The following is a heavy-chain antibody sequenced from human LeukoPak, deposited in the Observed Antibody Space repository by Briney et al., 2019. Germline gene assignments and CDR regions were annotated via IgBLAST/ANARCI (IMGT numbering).Heavy chain of an antibody. CDR1: GFTFSDYS. D-gene: IGHD5-12*01. V-gene: IGHV3-21*01. CDR3: ARGPSGYHNT. Sequence: GGSLRLSCAASGFTFSDYSMNWVRQAPGKGLEWVSSVDISGSYIYNADSVKGRFTISRDNSKNTLYLQMNSLRAEDTAVYYCARGPSGYHNTGGQGTLVTVSS. CDR2: VDISGSYI. J-gene: IGHJ4*02.